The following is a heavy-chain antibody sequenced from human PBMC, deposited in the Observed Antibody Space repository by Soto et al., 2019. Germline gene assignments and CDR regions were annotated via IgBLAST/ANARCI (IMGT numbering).Heavy chain of an antibody. J-gene: IGHJ4*02. D-gene: IGHD5-18*01. CDR3: ARDRRNSAAYFDY. CDR1: GGSISSGYYY. Sequence: PSETLSLTCTVSGGSISSGYYYWSWIRQPPGKGLEWIGYIYYSGSTYYNPSLKSRVTISVDTSKNQFSLKLSSVTAADTAVYYCARDRRNSAAYFDYWGQGTLVTVSS. V-gene: IGHV4-30-4*01. CDR2: IYYSGST.